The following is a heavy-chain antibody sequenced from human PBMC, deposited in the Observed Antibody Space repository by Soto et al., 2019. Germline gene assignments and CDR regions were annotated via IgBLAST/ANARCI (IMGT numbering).Heavy chain of an antibody. CDR2: VSPVLQIT. CDR1: GDIFDTYT. CDR3: ARDHIKKLPGYGMDV. D-gene: IGHD1-20*01. Sequence: QVQLVQSGAEVRSPGSSVKLSCRASGDIFDTYTINWVRQAPGLGLEWLGGVSPVLQITNSAQKFQGRLTFTADEGSGTAFLEVSSLRAEDTAVYYCARDHIKKLPGYGMDVWGPGTTVTVSS. J-gene: IGHJ6*02. V-gene: IGHV1-69*01.